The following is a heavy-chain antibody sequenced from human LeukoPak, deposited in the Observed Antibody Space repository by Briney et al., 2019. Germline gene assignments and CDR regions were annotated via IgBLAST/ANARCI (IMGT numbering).Heavy chain of an antibody. CDR3: AKDLESGYSPNWYYFDY. J-gene: IGHJ4*02. Sequence: GGTLRLSCSVSGVTFSAYAMHWVRQAPGKGLEYVSGMSSNGDTSYYADSVKGRFTIARENYRNTMYMQMSRLRAEDTAVFYGAKDLESGYSPNWYYFDYWGQGTLLPVSS. D-gene: IGHD1-26*01. CDR1: GVTFSAYA. V-gene: IGHV3-64D*06. CDR2: MSSNGDTS.